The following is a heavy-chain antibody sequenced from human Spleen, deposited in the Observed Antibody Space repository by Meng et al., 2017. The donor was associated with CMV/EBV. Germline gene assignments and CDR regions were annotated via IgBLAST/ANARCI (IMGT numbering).Heavy chain of an antibody. V-gene: IGHV5-51*01. D-gene: IGHD2/OR15-2a*01. CDR2: IYPGDSDT. Sequence: GGSLRLSCKALGYTFTTHWLAWVRQKPGKGLEWLGIIYPGDSDTRYSPSFQGQVTISVDKAINTAFLQWSSLTASDTAIYYCARHLECTTNIWYTDYYYGMDVWGQGTPVTVSS. CDR1: GYTFTTHW. CDR3: ARHLECTTNIWYTDYYYGMDV. J-gene: IGHJ6*02.